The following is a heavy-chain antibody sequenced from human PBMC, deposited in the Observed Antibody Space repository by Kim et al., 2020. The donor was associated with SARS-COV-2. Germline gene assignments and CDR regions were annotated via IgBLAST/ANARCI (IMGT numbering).Heavy chain of an antibody. Sequence: ASVKVSCKASGYTFTSYAMNWVRQAPGQGLEWMGWINTNTGNPTYAQGFTGRFVFSLDSSVRTAYLQISSLKAEDTAVYYCARGKSSGGILTGYYWGQGTLVTVSS. CDR1: GYTFTSYA. CDR2: INTNTGNP. J-gene: IGHJ4*02. V-gene: IGHV7-4-1*02. D-gene: IGHD3-9*01. CDR3: ARGKSSGGILTGYY.